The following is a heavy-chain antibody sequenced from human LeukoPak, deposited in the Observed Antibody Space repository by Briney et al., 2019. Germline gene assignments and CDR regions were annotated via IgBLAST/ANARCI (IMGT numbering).Heavy chain of an antibody. CDR3: ARYYYDSSGYYLDY. V-gene: IGHV4-34*01. D-gene: IGHD3-22*01. Sequence: SETLPLTCAVYGGSFSGYYWSWLRQPPGKGLEWIGEINHSGSTNYNPSLKSRVTISVDTSKNQFSLKLSSVTAADTAVYYCARYYYDSSGYYLDYWGQGTLVTVSS. J-gene: IGHJ4*02. CDR1: GGSFSGYY. CDR2: INHSGST.